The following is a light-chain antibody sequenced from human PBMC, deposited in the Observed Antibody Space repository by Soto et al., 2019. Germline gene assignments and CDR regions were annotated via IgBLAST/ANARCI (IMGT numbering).Light chain of an antibody. J-gene: IGKJ1*01. Sequence: DIQLTQSPSTLSASVGDRVSITCRASQSISTWLAWYQQKPGKAPKLLIFDASSLESRVSSRFSGRGSGTQFTLTISSLQPDDFATSYCQQYSTYPWTFGQGAKVEFK. V-gene: IGKV1-5*01. CDR2: DAS. CDR3: QQYSTYPWT. CDR1: QSISTW.